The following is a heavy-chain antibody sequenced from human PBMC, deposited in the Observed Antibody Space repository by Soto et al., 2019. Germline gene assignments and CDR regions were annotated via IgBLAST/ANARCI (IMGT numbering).Heavy chain of an antibody. CDR1: GFTFSSYG. V-gene: IGHV3-33*01. J-gene: IGHJ5*02. Sequence: QVQLVESGGGVVQPGRSLRLSCAASGFTFSSYGMHWVRQAPGKGLEWVAVIWYDGSNKYYADSVKGRFTISRDNSKNTLYLQMNSLRAEDTAVYYCARGVGKNWFDPWGQGTLVTVSS. CDR2: IWYDGSNK. CDR3: ARGVGKNWFDP. D-gene: IGHD7-27*01.